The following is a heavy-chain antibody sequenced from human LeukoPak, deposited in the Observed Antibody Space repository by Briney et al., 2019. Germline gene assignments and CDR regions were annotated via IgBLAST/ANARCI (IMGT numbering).Heavy chain of an antibody. J-gene: IGHJ5*02. V-gene: IGHV4-4*07. CDR2: IYTSGST. D-gene: IGHD2-15*01. CDR1: GGSISSYY. Sequence: SETLSLTCTVSGGSISSYYWSWIRQPAGKGLEWIGRIYTSGSTNYHPSLKSRVTMSVDASKNQFSLKLSSVTAADTAVYYCALGHCSGGSCYFSWGQGTLVTVSS. CDR3: ALGHCSGGSCYFS.